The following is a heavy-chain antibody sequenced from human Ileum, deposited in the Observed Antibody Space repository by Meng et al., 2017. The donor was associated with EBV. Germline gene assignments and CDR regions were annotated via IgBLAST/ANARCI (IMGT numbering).Heavy chain of an antibody. CDR2: IFHIGST. V-gene: IGHV4-4*02. J-gene: IGHJ4*02. D-gene: IGHD3-9*01. CDR3: AKVSLTGTFYDH. Sequence: QWQLQESGPRLVKPSVTLSPPCAVSGGSVISNNWWSWVRQPPGKGLEWIGEIFHIGSTNNSPSLKSRVTISVDNSKNQFSLSLTSVTAADTAIYYCAKVSLTGTFYDHWGQGILVTGSS. CDR1: GGSVISNNW.